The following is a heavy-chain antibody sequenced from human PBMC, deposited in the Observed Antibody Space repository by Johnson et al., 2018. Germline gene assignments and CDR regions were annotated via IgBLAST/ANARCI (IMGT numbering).Heavy chain of an antibody. J-gene: IGHJ6*02. Sequence: QVQLVQSGGGVVQPGRSLRLSCVASGFTFRDYGMHWVRQAPGKGLEWVAVIWHDGSDKKYEDSVKGRFTIPRDNSKNTLYLQMNSRRAEDAAVYYCARWRTRLYVMDVWGQGTTVTVSS. CDR1: GFTFRDYG. V-gene: IGHV3-33*01. D-gene: IGHD3-3*01. CDR3: ARWRTRLYVMDV. CDR2: IWHDGSDK.